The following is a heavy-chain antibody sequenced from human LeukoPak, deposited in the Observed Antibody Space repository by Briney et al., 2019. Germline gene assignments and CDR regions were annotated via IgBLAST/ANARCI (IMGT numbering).Heavy chain of an antibody. CDR3: XXXXXEQWLSCFDP. Sequence: SETLSLTCTVSGYSISSGYYWGWIRQPPGKGLEWIGSIYHSGSTYYNPSLKSRVTISVDTSKNQFSLKLSSVTAAGTAVYYCXXXXXEQWLSCFDPWGQGTLVTVSS. J-gene: IGHJ5*02. CDR2: IYHSGST. V-gene: IGHV4-38-2*02. D-gene: IGHD6-19*01. CDR1: GYSISSGYY.